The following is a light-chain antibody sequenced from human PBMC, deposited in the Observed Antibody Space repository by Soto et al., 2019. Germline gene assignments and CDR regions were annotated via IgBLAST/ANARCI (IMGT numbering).Light chain of an antibody. V-gene: IGKV3D-7*01. J-gene: IGKJ1*01. CDR2: GAS. CDR1: QSFSSSY. CDR3: QQYYSYPRT. Sequence: IVFTQSPVTRSLSPGARSTLSFRASQSFSSSYLAWYQHKPGQAPRLLISGASTGATGIPARFSGSGSGTEFTLTISSLQSEDFATYYCQQYYSYPRTFGQGTKVDIK.